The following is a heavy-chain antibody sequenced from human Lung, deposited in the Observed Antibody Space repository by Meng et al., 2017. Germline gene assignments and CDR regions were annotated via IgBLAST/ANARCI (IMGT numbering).Heavy chain of an antibody. CDR1: GGSSSSSNYY. J-gene: IGHJ2*01. V-gene: IGHV4-30-4*01. Sequence: QLQLQESGPRLVNPSQTLSLTCTVSGGSSSSSNYYWSWIRQPPGKGLEWSGHIYNSGSTYYNPSLKSRITISVDTSKNQFSLKLSSVTAADTAVYYCARGQKGYFDLWGRGTLVTVSS. CDR3: ARGQKGYFDL. CDR2: IYNSGST.